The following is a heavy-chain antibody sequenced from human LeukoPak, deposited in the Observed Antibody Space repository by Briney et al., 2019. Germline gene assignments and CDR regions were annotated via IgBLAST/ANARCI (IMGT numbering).Heavy chain of an antibody. Sequence: ASVTVSCKASGYTFTGYYMHWVRQAPGQGLEWMGWINPNSGGTNYAQKFQGRVTMTRDTSISTAYMELSRLRSDDTAVYYCARTVYSSGWRLDYWGQGTLVTVSS. D-gene: IGHD6-19*01. CDR3: ARTVYSSGWRLDY. V-gene: IGHV1-2*02. CDR2: INPNSGGT. J-gene: IGHJ4*02. CDR1: GYTFTGYY.